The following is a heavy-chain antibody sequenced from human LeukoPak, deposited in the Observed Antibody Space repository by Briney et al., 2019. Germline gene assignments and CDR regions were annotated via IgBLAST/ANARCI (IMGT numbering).Heavy chain of an antibody. Sequence: ASVKVSCKASGGTFSSYAISWVRQAPGQGLEWMGGIIPIFGTANYAQKFQGRVTITADESTSTAYMELSSLRSEDTAVYYCARGDGYNWPDYYYYYMDVWGKGTTVTISS. D-gene: IGHD5-24*01. CDR1: GGTFSSYA. V-gene: IGHV1-69*13. CDR2: IIPIFGTA. J-gene: IGHJ6*03. CDR3: ARGDGYNWPDYYYYYMDV.